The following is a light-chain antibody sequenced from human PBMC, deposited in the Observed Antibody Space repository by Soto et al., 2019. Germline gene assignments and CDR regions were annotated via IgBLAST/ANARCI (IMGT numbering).Light chain of an antibody. Sequence: QSVLTQPASVSGSPGQSITISCSGTGSDIGSYDHVAWYQQFPGKSPKLISYAVSDQPSGVSDRFSGSKSGISASLTISGLQTEDEADYYCISYTDRQSYLFGTGTKVTVL. V-gene: IGLV2-14*03. CDR1: GSDIGSYDH. CDR2: AVS. J-gene: IGLJ1*01. CDR3: ISYTDRQSYL.